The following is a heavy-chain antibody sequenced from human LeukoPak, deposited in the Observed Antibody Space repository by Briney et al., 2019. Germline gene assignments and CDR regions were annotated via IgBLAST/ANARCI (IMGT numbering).Heavy chain of an antibody. CDR1: GFTFSSYW. J-gene: IGHJ4*02. CDR2: ISSRSSYK. Sequence: PGGSLRLSCAASGFTFSSYWMHWVRQAPGKGLERVSAISSRSSYKYYADSVKGRFTVSRDNAKNSLYLEMNSLRVDDTAVYYCAREGTMISSFDYWGQGTLVTVSS. V-gene: IGHV3-21*06. D-gene: IGHD3-22*01. CDR3: AREGTMISSFDY.